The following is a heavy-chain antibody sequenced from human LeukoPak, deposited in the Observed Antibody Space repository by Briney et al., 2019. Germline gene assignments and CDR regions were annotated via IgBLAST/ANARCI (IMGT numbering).Heavy chain of an antibody. CDR1: GFTFSSYA. Sequence: GGSLRLSCAASGFTFSSYAMNWVRQAPGKGLEWVSAISGSGGSTYYADSVKGRFTISRDNSKNTLYLQMNSLRAEDTVVYYCAKAVSGNYIKGFDYWGQGTLVTVSS. D-gene: IGHD1-26*01. CDR3: AKAVSGNYIKGFDY. J-gene: IGHJ4*02. CDR2: ISGSGGST. V-gene: IGHV3-23*01.